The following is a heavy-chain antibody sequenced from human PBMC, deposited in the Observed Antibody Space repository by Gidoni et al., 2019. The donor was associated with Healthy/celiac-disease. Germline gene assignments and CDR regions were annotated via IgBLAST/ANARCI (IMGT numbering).Heavy chain of an antibody. V-gene: IGHV4-4*02. CDR1: GGSIRSSNW. D-gene: IGHD4-17*01. CDR3: ARARLDYGDYNWFDP. CDR2: IYHSGST. J-gene: IGHJ5*02. Sequence: QVQLQESGPGLVKPSGTLSLTCAFSGGSIRSSNWWSWVRQPPGKGLEWIGEIYHSGSTNYNPSLKSRVTISVDKSKNQFSLKLSSVTAADTAVYYCARARLDYGDYNWFDPWGQGTLVTVSS.